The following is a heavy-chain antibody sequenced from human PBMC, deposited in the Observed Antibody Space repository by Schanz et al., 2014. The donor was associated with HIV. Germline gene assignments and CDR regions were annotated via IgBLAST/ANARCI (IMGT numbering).Heavy chain of an antibody. D-gene: IGHD3-3*01. Sequence: EEYLVESGGGLVQPGGSLRLSCAASGFTFSSYWMHWVRQTPGKGLVWVSRVNGDGSSAAYADSVKGRFTISRDNAKNTLYLQMNSLRAEDTAVYYCVRDRVYSFWTGYEPFDSWGQGTLVTVSS. CDR3: VRDRVYSFWTGYEPFDS. J-gene: IGHJ5*01. CDR2: VNGDGSSA. CDR1: GFTFSSYW. V-gene: IGHV3-74*01.